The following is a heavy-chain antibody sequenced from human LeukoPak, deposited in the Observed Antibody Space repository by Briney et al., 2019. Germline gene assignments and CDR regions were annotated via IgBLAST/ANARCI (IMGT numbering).Heavy chain of an antibody. CDR3: ARLTTVTTTGGPFDY. D-gene: IGHD4-17*01. J-gene: IGHJ4*02. CDR2: IWYDGSNK. Sequence: GRSLRLSCAASGFTFSSYGMHWVRQAPGKGLEWVAVIWYDGSNKYYADSVKGRFTISRDNAKNSLYLQINSLRAEDTAFYYCARLTTVTTTGGPFDYWGQGTLVTVSS. CDR1: GFTFSSYG. V-gene: IGHV3-33*01.